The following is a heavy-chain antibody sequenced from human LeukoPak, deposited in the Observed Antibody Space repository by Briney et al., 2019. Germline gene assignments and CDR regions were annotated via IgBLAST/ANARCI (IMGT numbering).Heavy chain of an antibody. Sequence: GGSLRLSCAASGFTFSSYWMTWVRQAPGKGLEWVANIKQDGSEKYYVDSVKGRFTISRDNAKNSLYLRMNSLRAEDTAVYYCARVTTATRNYYYYMDVWGKGTTVTVSS. CDR2: IKQDGSEK. J-gene: IGHJ6*03. V-gene: IGHV3-7*01. CDR1: GFTFSSYW. D-gene: IGHD1-1*01. CDR3: ARVTTATRNYYYYMDV.